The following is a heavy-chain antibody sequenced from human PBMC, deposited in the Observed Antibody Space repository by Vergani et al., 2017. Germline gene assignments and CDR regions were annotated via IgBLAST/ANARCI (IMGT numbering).Heavy chain of an antibody. CDR1: GYTFTSYD. D-gene: IGHD6-19*01. CDR3: ARGVSSGWYVSGDY. J-gene: IGHJ4*02. Sequence: QVQLVQSGAEVKKPGASVKVSCKASGYTFTSYDINWVRQATGQGLEGIGWMNPNSGNTGYAQKFQGRVTMTRXTSISTAYMELSSLRSEDTAVYYCARGVSSGWYVSGDYWGQGTLVTVSS. V-gene: IGHV1-8*01. CDR2: MNPNSGNT.